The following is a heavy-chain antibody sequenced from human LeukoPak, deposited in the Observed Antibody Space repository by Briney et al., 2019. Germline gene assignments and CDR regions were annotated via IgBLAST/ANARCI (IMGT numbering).Heavy chain of an antibody. CDR1: GFTFSDYY. D-gene: IGHD6-6*01. CDR3: ARGDSSSSGQFDP. J-gene: IGHJ5*02. V-gene: IGHV3-11*01. Sequence: GGSLRLSCAASGFTFSDYYMSWIRQAPGKGLEWVAYISSSGNTRYYADSVKGRFTISRDNAKNSLYLQMNSLRAEDTAVYYCARGDSSSSGQFDPWGQGTLVTVSS. CDR2: ISSSGNTR.